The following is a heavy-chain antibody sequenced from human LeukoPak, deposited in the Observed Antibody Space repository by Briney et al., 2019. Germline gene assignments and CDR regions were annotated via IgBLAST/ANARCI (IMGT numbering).Heavy chain of an antibody. J-gene: IGHJ4*02. Sequence: PSETLSLTCAVYGGSFSGYYWSWIRQPPGKGLEWIGEINHSGSTNYNPSLKSRVTISVDTSKNQFSLKLISVTAADTAVYYCARTSYYDFWSGYNRNDYWGQGTLVTVSS. D-gene: IGHD3-3*01. CDR2: INHSGST. CDR3: ARTSYYDFWSGYNRNDY. CDR1: GGSFSGYY. V-gene: IGHV4-34*01.